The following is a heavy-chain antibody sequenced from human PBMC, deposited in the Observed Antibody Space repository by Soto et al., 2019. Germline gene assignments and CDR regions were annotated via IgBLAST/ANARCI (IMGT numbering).Heavy chain of an antibody. J-gene: IGHJ4*02. CDR3: VKDRYVDF. V-gene: IGHV3-64D*06. CDR2: ISSNGGST. CDR1: GFTLSDYA. Sequence: GGSLRLSCSVSGFTLSDYAMHWVRQAPGRGLEYAASISSNGGSTYYAQSVKGRFTISRDNSKNMLYLQMSSLRVEDTAVYFCVKDRYVDFWGQGTLVTVSS.